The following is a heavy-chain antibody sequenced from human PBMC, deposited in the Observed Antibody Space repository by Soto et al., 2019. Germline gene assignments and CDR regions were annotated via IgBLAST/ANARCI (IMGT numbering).Heavy chain of an antibody. J-gene: IGHJ3*02. Sequence: EVQLVESGGGLVQPGWSLRLSCAASGFTFIRYWMHWFRQAPGEGLVWVSHINDDGPITTYADTVKGRFTISRDNAENTVYLEMNSLRNEDTAAYYCPPSAPSYGNDALDIWGHGTMVTVSS. CDR2: INDDGPIT. D-gene: IGHD5-18*01. CDR1: GFTFIRYW. CDR3: PPSAPSYGNDALDI. V-gene: IGHV3-74*03.